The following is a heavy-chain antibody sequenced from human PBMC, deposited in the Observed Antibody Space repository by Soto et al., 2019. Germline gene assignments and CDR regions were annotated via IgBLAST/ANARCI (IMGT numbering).Heavy chain of an antibody. CDR1: GGSISSYY. J-gene: IGHJ6*03. D-gene: IGHD2-2*01. Sequence: SETLSLTCTVSGGSISSYYWRWIRQPPGKGLEWIGYIYYSGSTNYNPSLKSRVTISVDTSKNQLSLKLSSVTAADTSVYYCARSRDIVVVPAAIWNQPDYYYYMDVWGKGTTVTVSS. CDR3: ARSRDIVVVPAAIWNQPDYYYYMDV. V-gene: IGHV4-59*01. CDR2: IYYSGST.